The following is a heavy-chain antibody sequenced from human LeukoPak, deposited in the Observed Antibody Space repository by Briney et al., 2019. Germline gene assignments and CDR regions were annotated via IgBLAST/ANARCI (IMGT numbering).Heavy chain of an antibody. D-gene: IGHD6-13*01. CDR2: ISSSSSYI. J-gene: IGHJ4*02. V-gene: IGHV3-21*01. CDR1: GFTFGDYA. CDR3: ARHPGLAAVDGGFDY. Sequence: GGSLRLSCTASGFTFGDYAMSWFRQAPGKGLEWVSSISSSSSYIYYADSVKGRFTISRDNAKNSLYLQMNSLRAEDTAVYYCARHPGLAAVDGGFDYWGQGTLVTVSS.